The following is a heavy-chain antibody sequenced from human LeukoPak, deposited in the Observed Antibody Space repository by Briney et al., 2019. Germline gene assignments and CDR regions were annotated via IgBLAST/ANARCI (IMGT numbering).Heavy chain of an antibody. D-gene: IGHD2-15*01. CDR1: GFTFSSYG. CDR2: ISYDGSNK. V-gene: IGHV3-30*18. Sequence: PGGSLRLSCAASGFTFSSYGMHWVRQAPGKGLEWVAVISYDGSNKYYADSVKGRFTISRDNSKNTLYLQMNSLRAEDTAVYYRAKDDGVKRYCSGGSCYVDYWGQGTLVTVSS. CDR3: AKDDGVKRYCSGGSCYVDY. J-gene: IGHJ4*02.